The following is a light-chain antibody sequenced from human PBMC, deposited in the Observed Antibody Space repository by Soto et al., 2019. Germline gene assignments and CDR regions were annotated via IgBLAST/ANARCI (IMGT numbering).Light chain of an antibody. CDR1: QSVSSY. CDR2: DAS. J-gene: IGKJ2*01. CDR3: QQRSNWPPYT. Sequence: EIVLTQSAATLSFSPGERAALSCRASQSVSSYLAWYQQKPGQAPRLFIYDASNRATGIPARFSGSGSGTDFTLTISSLETEDFAVYYCQQRSNWPPYTFGQGT. V-gene: IGKV3-11*01.